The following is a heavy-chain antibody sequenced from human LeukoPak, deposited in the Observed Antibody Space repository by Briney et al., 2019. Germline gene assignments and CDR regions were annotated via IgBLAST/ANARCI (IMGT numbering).Heavy chain of an antibody. CDR3: ARDLAYGDDGL. D-gene: IGHD4-17*01. Sequence: GGSLRLSCAASGFSFSRYWMSWVRQAPGKGLEWVANIKQDGSEKYYVDSVKGRFTISRDNAKNSLYLQMNSLRADDTAVYYCARDLAYGDDGLWGQGTLVTVSS. CDR1: GFSFSRYW. CDR2: IKQDGSEK. J-gene: IGHJ4*02. V-gene: IGHV3-7*01.